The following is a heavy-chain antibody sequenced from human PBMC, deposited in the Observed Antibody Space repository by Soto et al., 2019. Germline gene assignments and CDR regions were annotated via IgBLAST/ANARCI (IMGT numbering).Heavy chain of an antibody. V-gene: IGHV3-7*03. CDR2: IKQDGSEK. CDR3: AREDYGGNSCFGS. J-gene: IGHJ4*02. CDR1: GFTFISYW. D-gene: IGHD4-17*01. Sequence: LRLSFAASGFTFISYWMSWVRQAPGKGLEWVANIKQDGSEKYYVDSVKGRFTISRDNAKNSLYLQMNSLRAEDTAVYYCAREDYGGNSCFGSWGQGTLVTVSS.